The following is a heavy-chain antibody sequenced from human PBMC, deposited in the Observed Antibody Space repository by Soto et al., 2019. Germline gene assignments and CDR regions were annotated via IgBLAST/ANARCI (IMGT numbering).Heavy chain of an antibody. J-gene: IGHJ5*02. D-gene: IGHD3-3*01. CDR1: GVSVSGYY. CDR2: NNHTGGT. V-gene: IGHV4-34*01. Sequence: AETLSLACAVSGVSVSGYYWNWVRQPPGKGLEWIGENNHTGGTHYNPSLKSRVTMSVDTSKTQFSLRLSSVTEADTAIYYCATRITVFGLLIPPFDPWGQGTQVTVSS. CDR3: ATRITVFGLLIPPFDP.